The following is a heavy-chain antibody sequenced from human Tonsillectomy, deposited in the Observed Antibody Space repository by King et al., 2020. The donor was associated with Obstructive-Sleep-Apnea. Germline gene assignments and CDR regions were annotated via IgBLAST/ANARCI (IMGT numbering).Heavy chain of an antibody. CDR1: GGSISSGGYY. D-gene: IGHD5-24*01. CDR3: ARDRRDGYKMDY. V-gene: IGHV4-31*03. Sequence: VQLQESGPGLVKPSQTLSLTCTVSGGSISSGGYYWRWIRQHPGKGLEWIGYIYYSGSTYYNPSLKSRVTISVDTSKNQFSLKLSSVTAADTAVYYCARDRRDGYKMDYWGQGTLVTVSS. CDR2: IYYSGST. J-gene: IGHJ4*02.